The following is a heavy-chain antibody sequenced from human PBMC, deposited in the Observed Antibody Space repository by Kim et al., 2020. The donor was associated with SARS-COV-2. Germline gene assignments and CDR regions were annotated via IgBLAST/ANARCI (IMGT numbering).Heavy chain of an antibody. J-gene: IGHJ5*02. V-gene: IGHV3-30-3*01. CDR3: ARGTTVTRFDP. Sequence: GGSLRLSCAASGFTFSNFAMHWVRQAPGKGLEWVTLISYDGSNNYYADSVKGRFTISRDNSKNTLYLQMNSLRPEDTAVYYCARGTTVTRFDPWGQGTLVTVSS. CDR2: ISYDGSNN. CDR1: GFTFSNFA. D-gene: IGHD4-17*01.